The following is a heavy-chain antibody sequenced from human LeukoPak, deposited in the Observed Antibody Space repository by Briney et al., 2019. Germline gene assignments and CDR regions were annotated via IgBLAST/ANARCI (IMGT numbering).Heavy chain of an antibody. Sequence: SETLSLTCTVSGGSISTYYWSWIRQPPGKGLEWIGYIYYSGSTNYNPSLKSRATISVDTSKIQFSLKLSSVTAADTAVYYCARVRRDGYNYFDYWGQGTLVTVSS. CDR2: IYYSGST. J-gene: IGHJ4*02. V-gene: IGHV4-59*01. CDR3: ARVRRDGYNYFDY. CDR1: GGSISTYY. D-gene: IGHD5-24*01.